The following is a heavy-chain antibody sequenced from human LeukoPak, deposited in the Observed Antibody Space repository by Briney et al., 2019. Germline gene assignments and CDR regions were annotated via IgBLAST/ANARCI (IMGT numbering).Heavy chain of an antibody. Sequence: GGSLRLSCAASGFTFSSYSMHWVRQAPGKGLEWVSCISTSSSYIYYADSVKGRFTISRDNAKNSLYLQMNSLRAEDTAVYYCARDIYYYDSSGYYFPGGSDYWGQGTLVTVSS. CDR3: ARDIYYYDSSGYYFPGGSDY. V-gene: IGHV3-21*01. CDR1: GFTFSSYS. D-gene: IGHD3-22*01. CDR2: ISTSSSYI. J-gene: IGHJ4*02.